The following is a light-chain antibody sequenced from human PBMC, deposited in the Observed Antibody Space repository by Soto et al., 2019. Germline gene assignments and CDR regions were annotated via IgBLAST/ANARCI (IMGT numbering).Light chain of an antibody. CDR1: QSVSSN. CDR2: GAS. V-gene: IGKV3-15*01. CDR3: QHYNNWPPLT. Sequence: EIVMTQSPATLSVSPGERATLSCRASQSVSSNLAWYQQKPGQAPRLLIYGASTRATGIPARFSGSGSGTEFTLPIISLQSEDFAVYYCQHYNNWPPLTFGGGTKVEIK. J-gene: IGKJ4*01.